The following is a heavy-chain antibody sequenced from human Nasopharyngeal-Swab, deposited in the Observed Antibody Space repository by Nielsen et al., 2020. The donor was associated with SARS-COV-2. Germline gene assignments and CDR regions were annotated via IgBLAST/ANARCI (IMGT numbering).Heavy chain of an antibody. V-gene: IGHV1-69*13. CDR1: GGTFSSYA. D-gene: IGHD4-17*01. CDR2: IIPIFDTA. CDR3: ARFYGDDYYGMDV. Sequence: SVQVSCKASGGTFSSYAITWVRQAPGQGLEWMGGIIPIFDTANYAQQFRGRVTITADESTSTAYMELSSLRSEDTAVYYCARFYGDDYYGMDVWGQGTTVTVSS. J-gene: IGHJ6*02.